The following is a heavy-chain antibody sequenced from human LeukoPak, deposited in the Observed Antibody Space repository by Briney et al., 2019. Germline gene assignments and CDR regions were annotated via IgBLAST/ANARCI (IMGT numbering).Heavy chain of an antibody. CDR3: ARVPRRMEPPDY. J-gene: IGHJ4*02. V-gene: IGHV4-34*01. CDR1: GGSFSGYY. Sequence: SETLSLTCAVYGGSFSGYYWSWIRQPPGKGLEWIGEINHSGSTNYNPSLKGRVTISVDTSKNQFSLKLSSVTAADTAVYYCARVPRRMEPPDYWGQGTLVTVSS. CDR2: INHSGST. D-gene: IGHD1-14*01.